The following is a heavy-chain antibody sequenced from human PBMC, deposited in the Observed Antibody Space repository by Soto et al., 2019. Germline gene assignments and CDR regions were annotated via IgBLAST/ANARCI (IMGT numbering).Heavy chain of an antibody. V-gene: IGHV4-59*12. CDR2: IYYSGST. Sequence: SETLSLTCTVAGVSISSYDWSWIRKPPGKGLEWIGYIYYSGSTNYNPSLKSRVTISVDTSKNQFSLKLSSVTAADTAVYYCARGRIVVVPAAKYNWFDPWGQGTLVTVSS. CDR1: GVSISSYD. CDR3: ARGRIVVVPAAKYNWFDP. D-gene: IGHD2-2*01. J-gene: IGHJ5*02.